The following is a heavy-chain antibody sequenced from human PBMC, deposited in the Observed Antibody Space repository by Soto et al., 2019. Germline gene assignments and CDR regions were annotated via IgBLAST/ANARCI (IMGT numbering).Heavy chain of an antibody. CDR1: GGSISSGGYY. D-gene: IGHD2-21*02. V-gene: IGHV4-31*03. CDR3: ATCGGDCSDYFDY. J-gene: IGHJ4*02. CDR2: IYYSGST. Sequence: SETLSLTCTVSGGSISSGGYYWSWIRQHPGKGLEWIGYIYYSGSTYYNPSLKSRVTISVDMSKNQFSLKLSSVTAADTAVYYCATCGGDCSDYFDYWGQGTLVTVSS.